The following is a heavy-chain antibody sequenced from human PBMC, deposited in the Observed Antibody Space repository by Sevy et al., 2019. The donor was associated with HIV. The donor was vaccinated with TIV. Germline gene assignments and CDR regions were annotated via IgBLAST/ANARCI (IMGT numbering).Heavy chain of an antibody. CDR2: IKSITDGGAA. CDR3: STDDLISY. CDR1: GFDFANAW. V-gene: IGHV3-15*07. Sequence: GGSLRLSCTASGFDFANAWMNWVRQAPGKGLESVGHIKSITDGGAADYAAPVKGRFTISRHDSKNTLYLHMNSLKAEDTVVYYCSTDDLISYWGRGTLVTVSS. J-gene: IGHJ4*02.